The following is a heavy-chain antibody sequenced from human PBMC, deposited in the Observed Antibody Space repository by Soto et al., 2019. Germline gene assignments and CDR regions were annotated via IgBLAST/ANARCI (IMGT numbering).Heavy chain of an antibody. Sequence: ITFKESGPTLVETTQNLTPAFTFSGVSLSPPTVGFGRIRQPPGKALEWLALIYWDEDKRYSPSLKSRLTITKDTSKNQVVLTMTNMDPVDTATYYCAHIVPFDYRGYNFEFWGQGILVTVSS. CDR3: AHIVPFDYRGYNFEF. CDR1: GVSLSPPTVG. D-gene: IGHD3-9*01. J-gene: IGHJ4*02. CDR2: IYWDEDK. V-gene: IGHV2-5*02.